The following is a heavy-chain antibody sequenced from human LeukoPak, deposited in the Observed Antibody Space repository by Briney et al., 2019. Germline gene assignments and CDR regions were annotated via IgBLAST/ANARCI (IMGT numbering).Heavy chain of an antibody. Sequence: ASVKVSCKASGYTFTGYYMYWVRQAPGQGLEWMGWINPNSGGTNYAQKFQGRVTMTRDTSISTAYMELSRLRSDDTAVYYCARPPCGSTSCYIGYYYYYYMDVWGKGTTVTVSS. CDR3: ARPPCGSTSCYIGYYYYYYMDV. J-gene: IGHJ6*03. CDR1: GYTFTGYY. CDR2: INPNSGGT. D-gene: IGHD2-2*02. V-gene: IGHV1-2*02.